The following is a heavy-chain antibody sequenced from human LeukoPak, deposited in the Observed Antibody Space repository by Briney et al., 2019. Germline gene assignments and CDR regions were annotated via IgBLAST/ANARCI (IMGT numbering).Heavy chain of an antibody. CDR3: ARDREWLEYYYYYYYMDV. Sequence: SETLSLTCTVSGGSISSSSYYWGWIRQPPGKGLEWIGRIYTSGSTNYNPSLKSRVTISVDTSKNQFSLKLSSVTAADTAVYYCARDREWLEYYYYYYYMDVWGKGTTVTVSS. J-gene: IGHJ6*03. CDR2: IYTSGST. CDR1: GGSISSSSYY. V-gene: IGHV4-39*07. D-gene: IGHD6-19*01.